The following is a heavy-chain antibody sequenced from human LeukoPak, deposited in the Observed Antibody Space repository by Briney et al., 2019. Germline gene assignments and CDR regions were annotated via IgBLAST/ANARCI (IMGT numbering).Heavy chain of an antibody. V-gene: IGHV3-11*01. Sequence: GGSLRLSCAASGFTFSDYYMSWIRQAPGKGLEWISYISSSGSSIYYADSVKGRFTISRDNAKNSLYLQMNSLRAEDTAVYYCARDGEFYYDRSSYWGQGTLVTVSS. CDR1: GFTFSDYY. D-gene: IGHD3-22*01. CDR3: ARDGEFYYDRSSY. CDR2: ISSSGSSI. J-gene: IGHJ4*02.